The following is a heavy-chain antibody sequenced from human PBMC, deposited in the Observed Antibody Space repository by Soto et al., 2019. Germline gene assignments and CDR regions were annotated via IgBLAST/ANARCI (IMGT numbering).Heavy chain of an antibody. Sequence: SVKVSCKDSGYTFTSYGISWVRQAPGQGLEWMGRIIPILGIANYAQKFQGRVTITADKSTSTAYMELSSLRSEDTAVYYCARGIAAAGNVYWGQGTLVTAPQ. CDR1: GYTFTSYG. J-gene: IGHJ4*02. V-gene: IGHV1-69*04. CDR2: IIPILGIA. D-gene: IGHD6-13*01. CDR3: ARGIAAAGNVY.